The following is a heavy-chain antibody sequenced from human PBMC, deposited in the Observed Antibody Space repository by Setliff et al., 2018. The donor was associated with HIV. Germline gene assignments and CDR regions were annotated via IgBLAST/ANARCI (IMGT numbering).Heavy chain of an antibody. Sequence: GASVQVSCKASGDTFNNYAISWVRQAPGQGLEWMGVLIPFFNTANYAQKFQGRVTITADESTRTTYMDLSSLRSEDTALYYCAIHPGKYCSAVACYSDSSDIWGQGTMVDVSS. CDR2: LIPFFNTA. V-gene: IGHV1-69*13. D-gene: IGHD2-15*01. CDR1: GDTFNNYA. CDR3: AIHPGKYCSAVACYSDSSDI. J-gene: IGHJ3*02.